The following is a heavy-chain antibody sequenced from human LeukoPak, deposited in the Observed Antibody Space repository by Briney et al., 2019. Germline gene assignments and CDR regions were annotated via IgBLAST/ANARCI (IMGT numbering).Heavy chain of an antibody. CDR1: GYTFTSYG. V-gene: IGHV1-18*01. D-gene: IGHD1-26*01. CDR3: ARSLVGATVWLDDY. CDR2: VSAFPGNT. Sequence: GASVKVSCKASGYTFTSYGITWVRQAPGQGPEWMGWVSAFPGNTDYAQKFQGRVTMTTDTSTSTAYMELRSLRSDDTAVYYCARSLVGATVWLDDYWGQGTLVTVSS. J-gene: IGHJ4*02.